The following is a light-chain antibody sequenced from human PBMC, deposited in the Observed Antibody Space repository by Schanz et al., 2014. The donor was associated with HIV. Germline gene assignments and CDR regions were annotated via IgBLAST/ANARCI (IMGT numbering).Light chain of an antibody. CDR2: STN. CDR3: ATWDDSLDGWV. CDR1: SSNIGSNT. V-gene: IGLV1-44*01. Sequence: QSVLTQPPSASGTPGQRVTISCSGSSSNIGSNTVNWYQQLPGTAPTLLIFSTNQRPSRVPDRFFGSKSGTSASLAISGLQSEDESDFFCATWDDSLDGWVFGGGTKLTVL. J-gene: IGLJ3*02.